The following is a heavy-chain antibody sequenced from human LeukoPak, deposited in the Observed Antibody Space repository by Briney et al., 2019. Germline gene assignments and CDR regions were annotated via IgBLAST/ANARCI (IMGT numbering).Heavy chain of an antibody. CDR1: GFTFSSYA. J-gene: IGHJ4*02. CDR3: AKAPRYYYDSSGYPYYFDY. V-gene: IGHV3-23*01. CDR2: ISGSGGGT. D-gene: IGHD3-22*01. Sequence: GGSLRLSCAASGFTFSSYAMSWVRQAPGQGLEWVSAISGSGGGTYYSDSVKGRFTISRDNSKNTLYLQMNSLRAEDTAVYYCAKAPRYYYDSSGYPYYFDYWGQGTLVTVSS.